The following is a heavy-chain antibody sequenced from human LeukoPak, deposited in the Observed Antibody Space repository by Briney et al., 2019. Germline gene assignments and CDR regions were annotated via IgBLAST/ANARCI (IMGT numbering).Heavy chain of an antibody. J-gene: IGHJ5*02. Sequence: SETLSLTCAVSGGSISSSNWWSWVRQPPGKGLEWIGEIYHSGSTNYNPSLKRRVTISVDKSKNQFSLKLSSVTAADTAVYYCARIFESYWFDPWGQGTLVTVSS. V-gene: IGHV4-4*02. CDR2: IYHSGST. CDR1: GGSISSSNW. CDR3: ARIFESYWFDP. D-gene: IGHD3-3*01.